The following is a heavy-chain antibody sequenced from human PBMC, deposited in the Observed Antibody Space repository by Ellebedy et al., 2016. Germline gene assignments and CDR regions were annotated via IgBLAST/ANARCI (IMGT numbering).Heavy chain of an antibody. CDR2: ISGSGANT. CDR1: GFTFSNFA. J-gene: IGHJ4*02. CDR3: SKGSGSGTYHSEY. Sequence: GESLKISCAASGFTFSNFAMNWVRQAPGKGLEWVSAISGSGANTFYADSVKGRFTISRDNSNNRLFLQMNSLRADDTAIYYCSKGSGSGTYHSEYWGQGTLVTVSS. V-gene: IGHV3-23*01. D-gene: IGHD3-10*01.